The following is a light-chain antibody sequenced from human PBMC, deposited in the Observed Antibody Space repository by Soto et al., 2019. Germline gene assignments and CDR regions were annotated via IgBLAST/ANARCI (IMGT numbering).Light chain of an antibody. V-gene: IGKV1-5*03. Sequence: DIQMTQSPSTLSAYVGDRVTITCRASQNIRSWLAWYQQKPGKAPELLIYSASGLESGVPSRFSGSGSGTEFTLTISSLQPDDFATYYCQEYNGNSGLTFGGGTKVEIK. CDR2: SAS. CDR3: QEYNGNSGLT. J-gene: IGKJ4*01. CDR1: QNIRSW.